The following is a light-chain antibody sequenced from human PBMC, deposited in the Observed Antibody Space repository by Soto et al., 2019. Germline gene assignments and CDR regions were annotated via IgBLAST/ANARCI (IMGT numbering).Light chain of an antibody. Sequence: DIQLTQSPSFLSASVGDRVTITCRASQGINNFLAWYQQNPGRAPKLLIHAASTLQSGVPSRLSGSGSGTEFTLTINSLQPEDFATYYCQQLNSYPRTFGHGTKVAI. J-gene: IGKJ1*01. CDR3: QQLNSYPRT. V-gene: IGKV1-9*01. CDR2: AAS. CDR1: QGINNF.